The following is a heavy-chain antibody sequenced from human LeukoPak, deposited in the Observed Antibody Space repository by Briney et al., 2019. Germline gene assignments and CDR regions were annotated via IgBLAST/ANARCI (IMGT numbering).Heavy chain of an antibody. J-gene: IGHJ4*02. Sequence: AETLSLTCTVSGGSISSSSYYWGWIRQPPGKGLEWIGSIYYCGSTYYNPSLKSRVTISVDTSKNQFSLKLSSVTAADTAVYYCARRDYSNRFDYWGQGTLVT. V-gene: IGHV4-39*01. CDR2: IYYCGST. CDR1: GGSISSSSYY. CDR3: ARRDYSNRFDY. D-gene: IGHD4-11*01.